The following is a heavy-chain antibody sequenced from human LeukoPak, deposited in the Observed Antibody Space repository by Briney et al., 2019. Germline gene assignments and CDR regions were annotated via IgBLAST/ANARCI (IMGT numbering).Heavy chain of an antibody. CDR2: INSDGSST. D-gene: IGHD2-15*01. CDR1: GFTFSSYW. V-gene: IGHV3-74*01. CDR3: ARGYCSGGSCYRSFDY. Sequence: GGSLRLSCAASGFTFSSYWMHWVRQAPGKGLVWVSRINSDGSSTSYADSVKGRFTISRDNAKNTLYLQMNSLRAEDTAVYYCARGYCSGGSCYRSFDYWGQGTLVTVSS. J-gene: IGHJ4*02.